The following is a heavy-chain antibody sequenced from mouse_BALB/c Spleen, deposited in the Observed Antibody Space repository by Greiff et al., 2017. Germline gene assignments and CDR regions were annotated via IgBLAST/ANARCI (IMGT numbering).Heavy chain of an antibody. CDR2: ISSGSSTI. D-gene: IGHD2-3*01. J-gene: IGHJ4*01. Sequence: EVQVVESGGGLVQPGGSRKLSCAASGFTFSSFGMHWVRQAPEKGLEWVAYISSGSSTIYYADTVKGRFTISRDNPKNTLFLQMTSLRSEDTAMYYCARSQGDDGYYEYAMDYWGQGTSVTVSS. V-gene: IGHV5-17*02. CDR3: ARSQGDDGYYEYAMDY. CDR1: GFTFSSFG.